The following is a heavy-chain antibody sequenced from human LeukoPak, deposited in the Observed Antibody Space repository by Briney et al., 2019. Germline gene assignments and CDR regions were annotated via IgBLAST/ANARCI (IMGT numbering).Heavy chain of an antibody. CDR3: AHYHLTYFDY. CDR2: IFWDDDK. CDR1: GFSLTTTTPA. Sequence: ASGPSLVKPTQTLTLTCYFSGFSLTTTTPAVGWIRQPPGRALEWAALIFWDDDKRYSPSLKRRLTITKDTSKNQVVLSMTNMDPVDTGTYYCAHYHLTYFDYWGQGALVTVSS. D-gene: IGHD4/OR15-4a*01. J-gene: IGHJ4*02. V-gene: IGHV2-5*02.